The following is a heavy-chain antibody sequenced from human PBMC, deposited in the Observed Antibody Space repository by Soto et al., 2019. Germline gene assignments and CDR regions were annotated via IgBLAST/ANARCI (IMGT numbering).Heavy chain of an antibody. CDR2: IYYSGST. CDR1: GGSISSGGYY. J-gene: IGHJ4*02. D-gene: IGHD1-26*01. V-gene: IGHV4-31*03. Sequence: SSETLSLTCTVSGGSISSGGYYWSWIRQHPGKGLEWIGYIYYSGSTYYNPSLKSRVTISVDTSKNQFSLKLSSVTAADTAVYYCARSRTKWELNAGSLWYFDYWGQGTLVTVSS. CDR3: ARSRTKWELNAGSLWYFDY.